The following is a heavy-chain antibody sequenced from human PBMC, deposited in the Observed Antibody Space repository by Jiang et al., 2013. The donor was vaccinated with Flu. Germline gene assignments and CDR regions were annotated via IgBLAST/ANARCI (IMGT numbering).Heavy chain of an antibody. CDR1: GYTFTSYY. V-gene: IGHV1-46*01. CDR2: INPSGGST. D-gene: IGHD3-10*01. Sequence: SGAEVKKPGASVKVSCKASGYTFTSYYMHWVRQAPGQGLEWMGIINPSGGSTSYAQKFQGRVTMTRDTSTSTVYMELSSLRSEDTAVYYCARDPGRIFTTMVRGVIITAYYYYYMDVWARDHGHRLL. J-gene: IGHJ6*03. CDR3: ARDPGRIFTTMVRGVIITAYYYYYMDV.